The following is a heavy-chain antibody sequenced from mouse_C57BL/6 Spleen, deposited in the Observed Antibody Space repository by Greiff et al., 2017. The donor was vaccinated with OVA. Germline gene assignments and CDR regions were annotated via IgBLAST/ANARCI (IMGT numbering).Heavy chain of an antibody. Sequence: VQLQESGAELVRPGASVTLSCKASGYTFTDYDMHWVKQTPVQGLEWIGAIDPATGGTSYNQKFKGKAILTVDKSSSTAYMELRSLTSEDSAVYYCTGGGAWFAYWGQGTLVTVSA. CDR1: GYTFTDYD. V-gene: IGHV1-15*01. J-gene: IGHJ3*01. CDR3: TGGGAWFAY. CDR2: IDPATGGT.